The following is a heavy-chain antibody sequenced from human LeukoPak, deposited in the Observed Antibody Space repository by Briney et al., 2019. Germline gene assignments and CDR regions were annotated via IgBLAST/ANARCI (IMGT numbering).Heavy chain of an antibody. D-gene: IGHD5-18*01. CDR1: GFTFSSYA. V-gene: IGHV3-23*01. Sequence: GGSLRLSCAASGFTFSSYAMSWVRQAPGKGLEWVSAISGSGGSTYYADSVKGRFTISRDNAKNTLYLQMNSLRAEDTAVYYCAKYDVDIAMGYYYYGMDVWGQGTTVTVSS. J-gene: IGHJ6*02. CDR2: ISGSGGST. CDR3: AKYDVDIAMGYYYYGMDV.